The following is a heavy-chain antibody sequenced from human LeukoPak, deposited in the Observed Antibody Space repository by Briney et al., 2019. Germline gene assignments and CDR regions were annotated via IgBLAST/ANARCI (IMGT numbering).Heavy chain of an antibody. CDR3: AKEGSGCSSTSCYSYFDY. V-gene: IGHV3-23*01. CDR2: ISGSGGST. CDR1: GFTFSSYA. J-gene: IGHJ4*02. D-gene: IGHD2-2*01. Sequence: PGGSLRLSCAASGFTFSSYAMSWVRQAPGKGLEWVSAISGSGGSTYYADSVKGRFTISRDNSKNTLYLQMNSLRAEDTAVYYCAKEGSGCSSTSCYSYFDYWGQGTLVTVSS.